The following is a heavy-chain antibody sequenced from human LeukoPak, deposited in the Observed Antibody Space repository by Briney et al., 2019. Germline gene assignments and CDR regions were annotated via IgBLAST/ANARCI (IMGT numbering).Heavy chain of an antibody. V-gene: IGHV3-23*01. CDR3: AKWEYYYDSSGQNFDY. CDR1: GFTFSSYA. Sequence: AGGSLRLSCAASGFTFSSYAMSWVRQAPGKGLEWVSAISGSGGSTYYADSVKGRFTISRDNSKNTLYLQMNSLRAEDTAVYYCAKWEYYYDSSGQNFDYWGQGTLVTVSS. J-gene: IGHJ4*02. CDR2: ISGSGGST. D-gene: IGHD3-22*01.